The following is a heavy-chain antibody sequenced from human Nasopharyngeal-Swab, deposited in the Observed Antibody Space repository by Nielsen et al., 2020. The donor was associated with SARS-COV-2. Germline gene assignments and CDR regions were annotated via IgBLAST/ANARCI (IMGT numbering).Heavy chain of an antibody. Sequence: SETLSLTCTVSGGSISSSSYYWGWIRQPPGKGLEWIGSIYYSGSTYYNPSLKSRVTISVDTSKNQFSLKLSSVTAADTAVYYCARSTTEAAAGPMGWFDPWGQGTLVTVSS. V-gene: IGHV4-39*01. CDR3: ARSTTEAAAGPMGWFDP. D-gene: IGHD6-13*01. CDR2: IYYSGST. J-gene: IGHJ5*02. CDR1: GGSISSSSYY.